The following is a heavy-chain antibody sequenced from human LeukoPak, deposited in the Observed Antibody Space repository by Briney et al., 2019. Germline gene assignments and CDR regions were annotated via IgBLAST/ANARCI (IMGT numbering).Heavy chain of an antibody. Sequence: ASVKVSCKASGYTFTGYYMHWVGQAPGQGLEWMGWINPNSGGTNYAQKFQGRVTMTRDTSISTAYMELSRLRSDDTAVYYCARDYYDSSGYYYVGCAFDIWGQGTMVTVSS. V-gene: IGHV1-2*02. D-gene: IGHD3-22*01. CDR2: INPNSGGT. CDR1: GYTFTGYY. CDR3: ARDYYDSSGYYYVGCAFDI. J-gene: IGHJ3*02.